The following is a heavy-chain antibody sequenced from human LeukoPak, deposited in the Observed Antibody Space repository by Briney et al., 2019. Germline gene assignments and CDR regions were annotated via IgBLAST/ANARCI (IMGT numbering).Heavy chain of an antibody. CDR3: AREMRHGSGSYYPPYFDY. CDR2: IYYSGST. D-gene: IGHD3-10*01. V-gene: IGHV4-39*02. J-gene: IGHJ4*02. CDR1: GGSISSSSYY. Sequence: PSETLSLTCTVSGGSISSSSYYWGWIRQPPGKGLEWIGSIYYSGSTYYNPSLKSRVTISVDTSKNQFSLKLSSVTAADTAVYYCAREMRHGSGSYYPPYFDYWGQGTLVTVSS.